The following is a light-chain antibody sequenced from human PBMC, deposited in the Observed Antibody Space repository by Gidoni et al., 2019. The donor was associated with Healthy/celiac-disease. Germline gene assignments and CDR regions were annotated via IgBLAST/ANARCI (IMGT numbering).Light chain of an antibody. CDR3: SSYTSSSTPV. V-gene: IGLV2-14*01. CDR1: SSDFGGYNY. J-gene: IGLJ2*01. Sequence: QAALTQPASVSGSPGQSITISCTGTSSDFGGYNYVSWYQQHPGKAPKLMIYAVSNRPSGVPDRFSGSKSGNTASLTISGLQSEDEADYYCSSYTSSSTPVFGGGTKLTVL. CDR2: AVS.